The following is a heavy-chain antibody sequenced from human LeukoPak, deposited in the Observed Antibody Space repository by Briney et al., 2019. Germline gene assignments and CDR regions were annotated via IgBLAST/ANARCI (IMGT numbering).Heavy chain of an antibody. J-gene: IGHJ4*02. CDR1: GYTLTELS. CDR3: ATEYPAAVAGPIGLVY. CDR2: FDPEDGET. D-gene: IGHD6-19*01. V-gene: IGHV1-24*01. Sequence: ASVKVSCKVSGYTLTELSMHWVRQAPGKGLEWMGGFDPEDGETIYAQKFQGRVTMTEDTSTDTAYMELSSLRSEDTAVYYCATEYPAAVAGPIGLVYWGQGTLVTVSS.